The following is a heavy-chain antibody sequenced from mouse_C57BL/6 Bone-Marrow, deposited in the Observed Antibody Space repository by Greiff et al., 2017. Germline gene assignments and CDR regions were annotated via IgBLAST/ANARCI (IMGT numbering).Heavy chain of an antibody. V-gene: IGHV5-12*01. Sequence: DVQLVESGGGLVQPGGSLKLSCAASGFTFSDYYMYWVRQTPEKRLEWVAYISNGGGSTYYPDTVKGRFTISRDNAKNTLYLQMSRLKSEDTAMYYCARHRDYYGSSYHMDYWGQGTSVTVSS. D-gene: IGHD1-1*01. CDR3: ARHRDYYGSSYHMDY. J-gene: IGHJ4*01. CDR2: ISNGGGST. CDR1: GFTFSDYY.